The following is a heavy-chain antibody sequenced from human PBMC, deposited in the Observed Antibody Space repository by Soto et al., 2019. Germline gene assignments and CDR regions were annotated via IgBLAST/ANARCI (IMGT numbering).Heavy chain of an antibody. V-gene: IGHV4-59*01. CDR3: ARDQGYSSGWYTIRLGMHV. Sequence: SETLSLTCTVSGGSISSYYWSWIRQPPGKGLEWIGYIYYSGSTNYNPSLKSRVTISVDTSKNQFSLKLSSVTAADTAVYYCARDQGYSSGWYTIRLGMHVSGQATTVTVSS. D-gene: IGHD6-19*01. CDR2: IYYSGST. CDR1: GGSISSYY. J-gene: IGHJ6*02.